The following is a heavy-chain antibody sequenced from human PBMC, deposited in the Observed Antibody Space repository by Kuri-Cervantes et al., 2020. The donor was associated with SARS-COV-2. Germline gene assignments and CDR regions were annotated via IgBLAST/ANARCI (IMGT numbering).Heavy chain of an antibody. J-gene: IGHJ5*02. CDR3: AREWELLRGWFDP. Sequence: LRLSCTVSGGSISSHYWSWIRQPPGKGLEWIGYIYYSGSTNYNPSLKSRVTISVDTSKNQFSLKLSSVTAADTAVYYCAREWELLRGWFDPWGQGTLVTVSS. CDR1: GGSISSHY. V-gene: IGHV4-59*11. D-gene: IGHD1-26*01. CDR2: IYYSGST.